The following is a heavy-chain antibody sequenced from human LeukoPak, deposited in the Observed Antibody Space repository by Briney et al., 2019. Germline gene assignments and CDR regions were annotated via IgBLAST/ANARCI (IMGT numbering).Heavy chain of an antibody. V-gene: IGHV3-23*01. Sequence: GGSLRLSCAASGFTFSSYWMSWVRQAPGKGLEWVSVSGSGGDTYYADSVKGRFTISGDNSKNTVYLQMNSLRAEDTALYYCAKGGVYGDYYFDYWGQGTLVTVSS. CDR3: AKGGVYGDYYFDY. D-gene: IGHD4-17*01. J-gene: IGHJ4*02. CDR1: GFTFSSYW. CDR2: SGSGGDT.